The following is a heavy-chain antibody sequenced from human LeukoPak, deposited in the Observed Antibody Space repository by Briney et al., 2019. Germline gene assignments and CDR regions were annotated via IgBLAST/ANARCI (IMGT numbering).Heavy chain of an antibody. D-gene: IGHD6-19*01. CDR3: ARAPEVTYGSGWYDRGNDY. J-gene: IGHJ4*02. CDR1: GGSISSSSYY. V-gene: IGHV4-39*07. Sequence: SETLSLTCTVSGGSISSSSYYWGWIRQPPGKGLEWIGSIYYSGSTYYNPSLKSRVTISVDTSKNQFSLKLSSVTAADTAVYYCARAPEVTYGSGWYDRGNDYWSQGTLVTVSS. CDR2: IYYSGST.